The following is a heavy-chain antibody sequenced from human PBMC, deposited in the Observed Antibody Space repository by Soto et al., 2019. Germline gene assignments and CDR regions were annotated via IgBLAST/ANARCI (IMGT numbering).Heavy chain of an antibody. V-gene: IGHV3-23*01. Sequence: GGSLRLSCAASGFTFSSYAMSWVRQAPGKGLEWVSAISGSGGSTYYADSVKGRFTISRDNSKNTLYLQMNSLRAEDTAVYYCAKGLWAVAASDLPWFDPWGQGTLVTVS. CDR1: GFTFSSYA. D-gene: IGHD2-15*01. J-gene: IGHJ5*02. CDR3: AKGLWAVAASDLPWFDP. CDR2: ISGSGGST.